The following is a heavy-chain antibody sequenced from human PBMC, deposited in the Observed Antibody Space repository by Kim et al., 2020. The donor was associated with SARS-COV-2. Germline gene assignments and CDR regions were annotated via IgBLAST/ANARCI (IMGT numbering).Heavy chain of an antibody. CDR2: T. Sequence: TRYSPSLKTRLTITEDTSENQVVLTMTNMDPVDTATYYCAHRNRGTFDYWGQGTLVTVSS. V-gene: IGHV2-5*01. CDR3: AHRNRGTFDY. J-gene: IGHJ4*02.